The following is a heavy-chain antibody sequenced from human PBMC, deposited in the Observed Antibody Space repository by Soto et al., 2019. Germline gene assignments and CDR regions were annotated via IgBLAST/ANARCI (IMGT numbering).Heavy chain of an antibody. Sequence: SETLSLTCTVSGGSISSGGYYWSWVRQHPGKGLEWIGYIYYSGSTYYNPSLKSRVTISVDTSKNQFSLKLSSVTAADTAVYYCARDPRGGYVNAFDIWGQGTMVTVSS. CDR2: IYYSGST. J-gene: IGHJ3*02. V-gene: IGHV4-31*03. CDR1: GGSISSGGYY. CDR3: ARDPRGGYVNAFDI. D-gene: IGHD1-26*01.